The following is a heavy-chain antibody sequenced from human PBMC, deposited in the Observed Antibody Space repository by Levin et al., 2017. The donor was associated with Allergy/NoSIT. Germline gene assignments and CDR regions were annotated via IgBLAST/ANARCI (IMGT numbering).Heavy chain of an antibody. CDR1: GGSISSYY. CDR2: IYYSGST. V-gene: IGHV4-59*01. Sequence: SETLSLACTVSGGSISSYYWSWIRQPPGKGLEWIGYIYYSGSTNYNPSLKSRVTISVDTSKNQFSLKLSSVTAADTAVYYCARGGYYYDSSGRNDYWGQGTLVTVSS. CDR3: ARGGYYYDSSGRNDY. J-gene: IGHJ4*02. D-gene: IGHD3-22*01.